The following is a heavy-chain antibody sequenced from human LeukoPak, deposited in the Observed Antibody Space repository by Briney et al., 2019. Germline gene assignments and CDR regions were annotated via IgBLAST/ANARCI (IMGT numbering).Heavy chain of an antibody. Sequence: GGSLRLSCAASGFTFSSYAMSWVRQAPGKGLEWVGRIKSKTDGGTTDYAAPVKGRFTISRDDSKNTLYLQMNSLKTEDTAVYYCTTDSDSSSSPSDYWGQGTLVTVSP. D-gene: IGHD6-6*01. V-gene: IGHV3-15*01. CDR2: IKSKTDGGTT. J-gene: IGHJ4*02. CDR3: TTDSDSSSSPSDY. CDR1: GFTFSSYA.